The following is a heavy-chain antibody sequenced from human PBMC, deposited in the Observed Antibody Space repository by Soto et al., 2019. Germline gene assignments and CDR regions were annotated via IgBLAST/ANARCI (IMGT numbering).Heavy chain of an antibody. CDR1: GVSISGSRYY. V-gene: IGHV4-39*01. J-gene: IGHJ4*02. CDR3: ARGSYGDSSFDY. CDR2: IYYSGST. D-gene: IGHD4-17*01. Sequence: SETLSLTCTVSGVSISGSRYYWGWIRQPPGRGLEWIGNIYYSGSTYYTPALKSRVTLSVDTSKNQFSLNLNSVTAADTAVYYCARGSYGDSSFDYWGQGTLVTVSS.